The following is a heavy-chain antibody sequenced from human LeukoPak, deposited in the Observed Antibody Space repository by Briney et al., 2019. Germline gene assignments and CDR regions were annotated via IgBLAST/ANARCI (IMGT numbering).Heavy chain of an antibody. J-gene: IGHJ4*02. CDR2: IHPSGRL. CDR1: GGSFSAYY. Sequence: SETLSLTCAVYGGSFSAYYWSWIRQSPGKGLEWSGSIHPSGRLYNNPSLESRVTISIDTSKNQFSLNLNSVTAADTAVYFCSRGLDSRKLGYRGQGTLVTVSS. V-gene: IGHV4-34*01. D-gene: IGHD3-22*01. CDR3: SRGLDSRKLGY.